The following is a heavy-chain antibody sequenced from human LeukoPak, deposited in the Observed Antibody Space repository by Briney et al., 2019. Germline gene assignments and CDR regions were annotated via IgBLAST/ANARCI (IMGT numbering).Heavy chain of an antibody. CDR2: IYYTGST. Sequence: SETLSLTCTVSGDSISRSNYHWGWVRQSPGKGLEWIGTIYYTGSTNYNPSLKSRVTIARDTSKNQLSLKLISVTAADTAVYYCARQYESSGYYYDWFDPWGQGTLVTVSS. J-gene: IGHJ5*02. CDR1: GDSISRSNYH. V-gene: IGHV4-39*01. CDR3: ARQYESSGYYYDWFDP. D-gene: IGHD3-22*01.